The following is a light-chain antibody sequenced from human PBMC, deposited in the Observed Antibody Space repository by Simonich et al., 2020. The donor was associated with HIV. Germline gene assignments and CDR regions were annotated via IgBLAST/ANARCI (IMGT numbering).Light chain of an antibody. J-gene: IGLJ2*01. Sequence: SYELTQPPSVSVSPGQPARITCSGAALPKKYAYWYQQKSGQAPVLVIYEDSKRRSGIPERFSGSSSGTMATLTISGAQVEDEADYYCHSTDSSGNHRVFGGGTKLTVL. CDR2: EDS. CDR3: HSTDSSGNHRV. CDR1: ALPKKY. V-gene: IGLV3-10*01.